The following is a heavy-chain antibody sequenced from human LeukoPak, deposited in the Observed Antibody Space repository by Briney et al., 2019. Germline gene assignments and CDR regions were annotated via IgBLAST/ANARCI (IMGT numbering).Heavy chain of an antibody. D-gene: IGHD3-3*01. V-gene: IGHV4-39*01. CDR3: ASHYDFWSGYYPIFDY. Sequence: SETLSLTCTVSGGSISSSSYYWGWIRQPPGKGLEWIGSIYHSGSTYYNPSLKSRVTISVDTSKNQFSLKLSSVTAADTAVYYCASHYDFWSGYYPIFDYWGQGTLVTVSS. CDR2: IYHSGST. J-gene: IGHJ4*02. CDR1: GGSISSSSYY.